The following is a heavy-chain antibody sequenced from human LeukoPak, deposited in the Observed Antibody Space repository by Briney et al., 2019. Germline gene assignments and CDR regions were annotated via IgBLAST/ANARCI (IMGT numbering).Heavy chain of an antibody. CDR1: GFTFSSYW. Sequence: GGSLRLSCAASGFTFSSYWMHWVRQAPGKGLVWVSRINSDGSSTTYADSVKGRFTISRDNTKNTLYLQMNSLRAEDTAVYYCARWETTVTTLDYWGQGTLVTVSS. D-gene: IGHD4-17*01. V-gene: IGHV3-74*01. CDR2: INSDGSST. CDR3: ARWETTVTTLDY. J-gene: IGHJ4*02.